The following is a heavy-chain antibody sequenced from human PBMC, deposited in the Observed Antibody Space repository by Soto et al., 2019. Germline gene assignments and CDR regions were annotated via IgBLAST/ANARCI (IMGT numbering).Heavy chain of an antibody. CDR2: IIPILGIA. V-gene: IGHV1-69*02. Sequence: QVQLVQSGAEVKKPGSSVKVSCKASGGTFSSYTICWVRQAPGQGLEWMGRIIPILGIANYAQKFQGRVTITADKSTSTAYMELISLRSEDTAVYYCARGAYGYCGGDCHFDYWGQGTQVTVSS. D-gene: IGHD2-21*02. CDR3: ARGAYGYCGGDCHFDY. J-gene: IGHJ4*02. CDR1: GGTFSSYT.